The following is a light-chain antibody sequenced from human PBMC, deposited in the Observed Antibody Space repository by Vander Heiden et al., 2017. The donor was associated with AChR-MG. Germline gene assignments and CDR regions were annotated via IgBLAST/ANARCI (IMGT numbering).Light chain of an antibody. CDR2: SAS. CDR3: QQYSDWPG. CDR1: QSVSSN. J-gene: IGKJ4*01. Sequence: EIVMTQSPATLSVSPGERATLSCRASQSVSSNLAWYQQKPGQAPRLLIYSASTRATGIPARFSGSGSGTEFTLTISSLQSEDFALYYWQQYSDWPGFGGGTKVEIK. V-gene: IGKV3D-15*01.